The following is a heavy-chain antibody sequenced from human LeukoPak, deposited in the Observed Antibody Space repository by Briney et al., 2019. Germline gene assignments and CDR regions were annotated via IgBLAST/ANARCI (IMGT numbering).Heavy chain of an antibody. CDR3: ARLSVIPAAIMYYYYMDV. Sequence: PGGSLRLSCAASGFTFSGYWMHWVRQAPGKGLVWVSRIKTDGSTSYADSVKGRFTISRDNAKNTLYLQMNSLRAEDTAVYYCARLSVIPAAIMYYYYMDVWGKGTTVTVSS. J-gene: IGHJ6*03. CDR1: GFTFSGYW. D-gene: IGHD2-2*02. V-gene: IGHV3-74*01. CDR2: IKTDGST.